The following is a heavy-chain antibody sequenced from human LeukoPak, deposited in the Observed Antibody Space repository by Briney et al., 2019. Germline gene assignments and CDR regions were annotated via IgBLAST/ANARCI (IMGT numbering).Heavy chain of an antibody. Sequence: GRSLRLSCAASGFTFDEYAMHWVRQAPGKGLEWVSGISWNSGSIGYADSVKGRFTISRDNAKNSLYLQMNSLRAEDTALYYCAKGEVATIRGYYFDYWGQGTLVTVSS. D-gene: IGHD5-12*01. V-gene: IGHV3-9*01. CDR3: AKGEVATIRGYYFDY. J-gene: IGHJ4*02. CDR2: ISWNSGSI. CDR1: GFTFDEYA.